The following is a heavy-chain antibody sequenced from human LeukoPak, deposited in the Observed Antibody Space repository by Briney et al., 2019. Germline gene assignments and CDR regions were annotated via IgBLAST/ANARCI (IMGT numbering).Heavy chain of an antibody. V-gene: IGHV3-73*01. D-gene: IGHD4-17*01. CDR1: GFTFSGSD. CDR3: TRHQNDYGDYDWLDP. Sequence: GRSLRLSCAASGFTFSGSDMHWVRQASGKGLEWVGRIRSKINNYATAYAASVKGRFTISRDDSKNMAYLQMNSLKTEDTAVYYCTRHQNDYGDYDWLDPWGQGTLVTVSS. J-gene: IGHJ5*02. CDR2: IRSKINNYAT.